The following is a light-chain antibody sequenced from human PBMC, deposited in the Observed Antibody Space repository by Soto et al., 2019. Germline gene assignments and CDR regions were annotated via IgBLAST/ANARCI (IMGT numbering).Light chain of an antibody. CDR1: SSDFGDDKY. J-gene: IGLJ3*02. V-gene: IGLV2-14*03. CDR2: GVT. CDR3: GYDTTRRIWL. Sequence: QSALSQPPSVSGSPGQSITMSCTGSSSDFGDDKYVSWYQQHPGKGPNLLIYGVTNRPSGVSNRFSGSKSGNTASLTISGLPVEDAAYYCCGYDTTRRIWLFGEGTKLTVL.